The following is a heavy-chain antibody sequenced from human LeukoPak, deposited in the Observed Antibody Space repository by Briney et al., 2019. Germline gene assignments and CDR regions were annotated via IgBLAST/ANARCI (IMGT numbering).Heavy chain of an antibody. V-gene: IGHV3-30*18. CDR1: GFTLSSYG. D-gene: IGHD2-8*02. CDR3: AKDVGGVATLNY. J-gene: IGHJ4*02. CDR2: ISYDGSNK. Sequence: GGSLRLSCAASGFTLSSYGMHWVRQAPGKGLEWLAVISYDGSNKYYADSVKGRFTISRDNSKNTLYLQMNSLRAEDTAVYYCAKDVGGVATLNYWGQGTLVTVSS.